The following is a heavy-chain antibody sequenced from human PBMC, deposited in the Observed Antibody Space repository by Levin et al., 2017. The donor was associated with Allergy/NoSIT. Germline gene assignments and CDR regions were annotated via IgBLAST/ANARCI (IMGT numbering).Heavy chain of an antibody. Sequence: SETLSLTCTVSGGSISSSSYYWGWIRQPPGKGLEWIGSIYYSGSTYYNPSLKSRVTISVDTSKNQFSLKLSSVTAADTAVYYCARGYRKPNWFDPWGQGTLVTVSS. CDR1: GGSISSSSYY. D-gene: IGHD1-1*01. J-gene: IGHJ5*02. CDR2: IYYSGST. V-gene: IGHV4-39*01. CDR3: ARGYRKPNWFDP.